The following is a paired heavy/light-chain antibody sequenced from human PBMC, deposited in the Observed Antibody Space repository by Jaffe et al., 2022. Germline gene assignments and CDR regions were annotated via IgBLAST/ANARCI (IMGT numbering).Heavy chain of an antibody. CDR3: ARGWRGGAFDY. V-gene: IGHV3-11*01. CDR1: GFTFSDYS. D-gene: IGHD2-15*01. J-gene: IGHJ4*02. CDR2: IGGSGGAT. Sequence: QVKVVESGGGLVKPRGSLRLSCAASGFTFSDYSMIWIRQAPGKGLEWVSHIGGSGGATNYADSVKGRFSISRDNAKNSLYLQMNSLTDEDTAVYYCARGWRGGAFDYWGQGTPVTVSS.
Light chain of an antibody. Sequence: HSALTQPASVSGSPGQSITISCTGASSDVGTYNFVSWYQHHPGKVPKLIIYEVSDRPSGISNRFSGSKSGNTASLTISGLQAEDEADYYCSSYTTSGTYVFGTGTRVTVL. CDR3: SSYTTSGTYV. CDR1: SSDVGTYNF. V-gene: IGLV2-14*01. CDR2: EVS. J-gene: IGLJ1*01.